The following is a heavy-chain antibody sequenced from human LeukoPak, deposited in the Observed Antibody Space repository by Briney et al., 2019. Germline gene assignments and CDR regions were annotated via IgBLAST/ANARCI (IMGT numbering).Heavy chain of an antibody. D-gene: IGHD5-12*01. V-gene: IGHV3-30*02. CDR3: AKYSGYDRYNWFDP. J-gene: IGHJ5*02. CDR2: ITYDGSNK. CDR1: GFTFSSYS. Sequence: GGSLRLSCAASGFTFSSYSMNWVRQAPGKGLEWVAFITYDGSNKYYADSVRGRFTITRDNAVDTLYLQMSSLRVEDMAVYYCAKYSGYDRYNWFDPWGQGTLVTVSS.